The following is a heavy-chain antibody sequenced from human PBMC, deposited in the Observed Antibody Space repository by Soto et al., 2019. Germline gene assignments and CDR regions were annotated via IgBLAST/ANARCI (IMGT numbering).Heavy chain of an antibody. CDR2: MNPITGAT. CDR3: GRGPSPRAPAGGTPYYYAMDV. V-gene: IGHV1-8*02. Sequence: GASVKVSCKASGYDFTAYDINWVRPASGQGLEWMGCMNPITGATGSARRFQGRVSMTRNTATATAYLELTSLSSDDSAVYFCGRGPSPRAPAGGTPYYYAMDVWGQGTTVTVSS. CDR1: GYDFTAYD. D-gene: IGHD2-2*01. J-gene: IGHJ6*02.